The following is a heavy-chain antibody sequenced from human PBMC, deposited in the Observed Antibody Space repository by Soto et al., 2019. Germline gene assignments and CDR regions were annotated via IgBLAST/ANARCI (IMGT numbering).Heavy chain of an antibody. V-gene: IGHV4-61*01. CDR3: VRDGNY. CDR2: IYNSGST. Sequence: QVQLQESGPGLVKPSETLSLTCTVSGGSVSSGSYYWSWIRQPPGKGLEWIGYIYNSGSTNYNPSLTSRVTISADTSKNQFSLTLSSVTAADTALYYCVRDGNYWGQGTLVTVSS. J-gene: IGHJ4*02. CDR1: GGSVSSGSYY.